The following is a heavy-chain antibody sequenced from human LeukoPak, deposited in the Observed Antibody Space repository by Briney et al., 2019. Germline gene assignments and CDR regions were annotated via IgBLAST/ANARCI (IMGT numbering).Heavy chain of an antibody. V-gene: IGHV4-38-2*02. J-gene: IGHJ4*02. CDR3: ARERDGSGTQRGLDY. Sequence: SETLSLTCTVSGYSISSGYYWGWIRQPAGKGLEWIGRIYTSGNTDYNPSLKSRVTISVDTSKNQFSLNLSSVTAADTAVYYCARERDGSGTQRGLDYWGQGTLVIVSS. CDR1: GYSISSGYY. D-gene: IGHD3-10*01. CDR2: IYTSGNT.